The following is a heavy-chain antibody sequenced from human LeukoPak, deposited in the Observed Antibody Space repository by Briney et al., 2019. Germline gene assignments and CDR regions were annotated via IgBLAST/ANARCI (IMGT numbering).Heavy chain of an antibody. J-gene: IGHJ4*02. D-gene: IGHD3-16*01. CDR3: AGGGSPHYFDY. CDR2: IYSGGNT. CDR1: GFTFNRCW. Sequence: GGSLRLSCVVSGFTFNRCWMNWVRQAPGKGLEWVSVIYSGGNTYYADSVKGRFTVSRDNSKNTLYLQMNSLRAEDTAVYYCAGGGSPHYFDYWGQGTLVTVSS. V-gene: IGHV3-53*01.